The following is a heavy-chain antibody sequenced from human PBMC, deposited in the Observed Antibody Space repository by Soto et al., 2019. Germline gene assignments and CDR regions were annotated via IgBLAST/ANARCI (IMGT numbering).Heavy chain of an antibody. CDR2: IFSNDEK. D-gene: IGHD6-13*01. CDR3: ASTYSSSCYWFDP. V-gene: IGHV2-26*01. CDR1: GFSLSNAGLG. Sequence: QVTVKESGPVLVKPTETLTLTCTVSGFSLSNAGLGVSWIRQPPGKALEWLAHIFSNDEKSYSTSLKSRLTPSXDXXKSQVVLTMTNMDPVDTATYYCASTYSSSCYWFDPWGQGTLGTVSS. J-gene: IGHJ5*02.